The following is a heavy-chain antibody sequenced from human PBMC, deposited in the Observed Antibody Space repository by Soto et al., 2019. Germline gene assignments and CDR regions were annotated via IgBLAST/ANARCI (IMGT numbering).Heavy chain of an antibody. Sequence: QVQLVESGGGVVQPGRSLRLSCAASGFTFSSYGRHWVRQAPGKGLEWVAVISYDGSKKDYADSVKGRFTISRDNSKNTMFLQMNSLRADDTAVYYCPRSIEVGATSVHFDLWGRGTLVTVSS. CDR3: PRSIEVGATSVHFDL. D-gene: IGHD6-19*01. CDR1: GFTFSSYG. V-gene: IGHV3-30*03. CDR2: ISYDGSKK. J-gene: IGHJ2*01.